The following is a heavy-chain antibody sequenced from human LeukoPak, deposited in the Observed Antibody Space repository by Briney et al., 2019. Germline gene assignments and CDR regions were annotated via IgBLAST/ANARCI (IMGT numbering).Heavy chain of an antibody. CDR1: GYTFTGYY. CDR2: INPNSGGT. D-gene: IGHD1-26*01. CDR3: ARDRGSPGGVYMDV. Sequence: ASVKVSCKASGYTFTGYYMHWVRQAPGQGLEWMGWINPNSGGTNYAQKFPGRVNMARDTSISTAYMELSRLRSDDTAVYYCARDRGSPGGVYMDVWGKGTTVTVSS. J-gene: IGHJ6*03. V-gene: IGHV1-2*02.